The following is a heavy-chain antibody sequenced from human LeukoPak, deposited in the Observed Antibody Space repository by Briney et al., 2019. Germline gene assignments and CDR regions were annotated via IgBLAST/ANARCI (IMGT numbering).Heavy chain of an antibody. CDR2: ISSSGGST. CDR1: GFTFSSYA. J-gene: IGHJ4*02. V-gene: IGHV3-23*01. CDR3: AKVVGATTRGYFDY. D-gene: IGHD1-26*01. Sequence: PGGSLRLSCAASGFTFSSYAMSWVRQAPGMGLEWVSTISSSGGSTYYADSVKGRFTISRDNSKNTLYLQMNSLRAEDTAVYYCAKVVGATTRGYFDYWGQGTLVTVSS.